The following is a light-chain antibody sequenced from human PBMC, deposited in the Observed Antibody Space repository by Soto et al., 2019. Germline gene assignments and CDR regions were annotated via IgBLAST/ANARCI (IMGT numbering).Light chain of an antibody. V-gene: IGKV3-15*01. CDR1: QSVSSN. J-gene: IGKJ5*01. CDR3: QQYNNWLIT. Sequence: EIVLTQSPGILSLSPGERATLSCRASQSVSSNLAWYQQKPGQAPRLLIYGASTRATGIPARFSGSGSGTEFTLTISSLQSEDFAVYYCQQYNNWLITFGQGTRLEIK. CDR2: GAS.